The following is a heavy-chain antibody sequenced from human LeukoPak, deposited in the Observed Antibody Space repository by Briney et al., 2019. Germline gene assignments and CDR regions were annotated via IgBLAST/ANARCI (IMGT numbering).Heavy chain of an antibody. D-gene: IGHD3-22*01. CDR2: ISYDGSNK. Sequence: GRSLRLSCAASGFTFSSYGMHWVRQAPGKGLEWVAAISYDGSNKYYADSVKGRFTISRDNSKNTLYLQMNSLRAEDTAVYYCAKSSSGYYLDYWGQGTLVTVSS. CDR3: AKSSSGYYLDY. J-gene: IGHJ4*02. CDR1: GFTFSSYG. V-gene: IGHV3-30*18.